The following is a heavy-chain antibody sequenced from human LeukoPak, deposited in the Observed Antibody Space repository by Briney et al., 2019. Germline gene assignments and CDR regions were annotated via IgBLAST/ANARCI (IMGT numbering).Heavy chain of an antibody. V-gene: IGHV1-3*01. D-gene: IGHD2/OR15-2a*01. J-gene: IGHJ4*02. CDR1: GYTFTIYA. CDR3: ARDRGKFLIAF. CDR2: ISAGNGDT. Sequence: ASVKLSCKASGYTFTIYAIHWVRQAPGQRLEWLGWISAGNGDTGYSQKFQGRVTFTRDTSANTVYMELTSLTSEGAAVYYCARDRGKFLIAFWGQGTLVTVSS.